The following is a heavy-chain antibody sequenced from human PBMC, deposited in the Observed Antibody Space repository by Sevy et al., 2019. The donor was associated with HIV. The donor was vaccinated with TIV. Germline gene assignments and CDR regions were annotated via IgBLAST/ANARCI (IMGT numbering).Heavy chain of an antibody. J-gene: IGHJ6*03. CDR3: ARWADYYDRSGYSLDYYYYYMDV. CDR2: ISSSSSYI. V-gene: IGHV3-21*01. D-gene: IGHD3-22*01. CDR1: GFTFSSYS. Sequence: GGSLRLSCAASGFTFSSYSMNWVRQAPGKGLEWVSSISSSSSYIYYADSVKGRFTISRDNAKNSLYLQMNSLRAEDTAVYYCARWADYYDRSGYSLDYYYYYMDVWGKETTVTVSS.